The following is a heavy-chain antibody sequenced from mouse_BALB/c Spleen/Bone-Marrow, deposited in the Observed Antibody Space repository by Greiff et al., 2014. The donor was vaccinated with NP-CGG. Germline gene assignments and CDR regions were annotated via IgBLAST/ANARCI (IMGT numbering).Heavy chain of an antibody. CDR2: INPYNDGT. D-gene: IGHD1-1*01. Sequence: EVQLVESGPELVKPGASVKMSCKASGYTFTSHVMHWVKQKPGQGLEWIGYINPYNDGTKYNERFKGKATLTSDKSSSTAYMELSSLTSEDSAVYYGARGSSWAMDYWGQGTSVTVSS. CDR3: ARGSSWAMDY. V-gene: IGHV1-14*01. CDR1: GYTFTSHV. J-gene: IGHJ4*01.